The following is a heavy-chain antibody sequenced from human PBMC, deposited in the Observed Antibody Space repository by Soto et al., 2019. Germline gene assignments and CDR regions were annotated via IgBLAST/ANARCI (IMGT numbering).Heavy chain of an antibody. J-gene: IGHJ4*02. CDR2: ISYDGSNK. CDR1: GFTFSSYG. CDR3: AKPPVPSIAAAGDYFDY. Sequence: GGSLRLSCAASGFTFSSYGMHWVRQAPGKXLEWVAVISYDGSNKYYADSVKGRFTISRDNSKNTLYLQMNSLRAEDTAVYYCAKPPVPSIAAAGDYFDYWGQGTLVTVSS. D-gene: IGHD6-13*01. V-gene: IGHV3-30*18.